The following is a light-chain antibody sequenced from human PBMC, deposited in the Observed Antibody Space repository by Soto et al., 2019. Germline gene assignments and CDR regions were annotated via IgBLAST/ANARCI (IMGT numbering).Light chain of an antibody. V-gene: IGKV1-17*01. Sequence: DIHMTRSPSSLSASLVDRGTIACRASQGIRNDLGWYQQKPGKAPKRLIYDASILQSGVPSRFSGSGSGTDFTLTISSLQPEDFATYYCQQANSFPITFGQGTRLEIK. CDR2: DAS. J-gene: IGKJ5*01. CDR1: QGIRND. CDR3: QQANSFPIT.